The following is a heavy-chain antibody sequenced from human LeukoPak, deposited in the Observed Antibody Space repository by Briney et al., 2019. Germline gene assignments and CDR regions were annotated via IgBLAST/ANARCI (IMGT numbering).Heavy chain of an antibody. D-gene: IGHD3-16*01. Sequence: SETLSLTCTVSGGSISSSSYYWGWIRQPPGKGLEWIGSIYYSGSTYYNPSLKSRVTISVDTSKNQFSLKLSSVTAADTAVYYCARHMGGGPLGAMDVWGQGTTVTVSS. CDR2: IYYSGST. V-gene: IGHV4-39*01. CDR1: GGSISSSSYY. CDR3: ARHMGGGPLGAMDV. J-gene: IGHJ6*02.